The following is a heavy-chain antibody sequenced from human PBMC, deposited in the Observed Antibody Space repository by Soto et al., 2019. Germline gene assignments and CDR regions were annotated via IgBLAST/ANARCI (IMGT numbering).Heavy chain of an antibody. D-gene: IGHD6-13*01. J-gene: IGHJ5*02. CDR2: VSGYNDKT. V-gene: IGHV1-18*04. Sequence: GASVKVSCKASGYTFTNHGISWVRQAPGQGLEWMGWVSGYNDKTKSAQKFKDRVTMTTDTSTSTAYMELSSLRSEDTAVYYCASLPLKAWYSSSWNNWFDPWGQGTLVTVSS. CDR1: GYTFTNHG. CDR3: ASLPLKAWYSSSWNNWFDP.